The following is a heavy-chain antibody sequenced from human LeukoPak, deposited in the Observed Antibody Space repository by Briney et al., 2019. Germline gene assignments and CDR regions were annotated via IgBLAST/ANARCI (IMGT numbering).Heavy chain of an antibody. J-gene: IGHJ4*02. V-gene: IGHV4-39*01. D-gene: IGHD2-21*01. CDR2: IYYSGST. Sequence: SETLSLTCTVSGGSISSSSYYWGWIRQPPGKGLEWIGSIYYSGSTYYNPSLKSRVTISVDTSKNQFSLKLSSVTAADTAVYYCARSPYVVVDPGGGDYFDYWGQGTLVTVSS. CDR1: GGSISSSSYY. CDR3: ARSPYVVVDPGGGDYFDY.